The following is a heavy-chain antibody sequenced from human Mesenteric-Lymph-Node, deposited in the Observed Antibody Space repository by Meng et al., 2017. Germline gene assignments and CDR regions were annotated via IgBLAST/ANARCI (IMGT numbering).Heavy chain of an antibody. J-gene: IGHJ6*02. D-gene: IGHD4-11*01. V-gene: IGHV1-24*01. Sequence: ASVKVSCKVSGYTLTELSMHWVRQAPGKGLEWMGGFDPEDGETIYAQKFQGRVTMTEDTSTDTAYMELSSLRSEDTAVYYCARKLSNYFSTGMDVWGQGTTVTVSS. CDR1: GYTLTELS. CDR3: ARKLSNYFSTGMDV. CDR2: FDPEDGET.